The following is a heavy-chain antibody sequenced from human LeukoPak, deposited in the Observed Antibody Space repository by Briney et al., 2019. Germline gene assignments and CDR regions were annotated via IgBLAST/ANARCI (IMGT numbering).Heavy chain of an antibody. V-gene: IGHV4-34*01. CDR1: GGSFSGYY. Sequence: SETLSLTCAVYGGSFSGYYWSWIRQPPGKGLEWIGEINHSGSTNYNPSLKSRVTISVDTSKNQFSLKLSSVTAADTAVYYCARVATIVVVPAAKKRPSYYYYMDVWGKGTTVTVSS. J-gene: IGHJ6*03. D-gene: IGHD2-2*01. CDR3: ARVATIVVVPAAKKRPSYYYYMDV. CDR2: INHSGST.